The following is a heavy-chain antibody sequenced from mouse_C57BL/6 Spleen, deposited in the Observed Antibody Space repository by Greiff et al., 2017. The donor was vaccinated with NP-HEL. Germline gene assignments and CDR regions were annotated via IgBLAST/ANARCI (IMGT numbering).Heavy chain of an antibody. CDR3: AGWFGYLYYFDY. J-gene: IGHJ2*01. Sequence: EVQLQQSGPELVKPGASVKISCKASGYTFTDYYMNWVKQSHGKSLEWIGDINPNNGGTSYNQKFKGKATLTVDKSSSTAYMELRSLTSEDSAVXYCAGWFGYLYYFDYWGQGTTLTVSS. CDR2: INPNNGGT. D-gene: IGHD2-2*01. CDR1: GYTFTDYY. V-gene: IGHV1-26*01.